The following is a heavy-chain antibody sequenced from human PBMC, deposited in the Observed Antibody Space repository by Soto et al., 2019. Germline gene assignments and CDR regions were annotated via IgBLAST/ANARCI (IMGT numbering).Heavy chain of an antibody. V-gene: IGHV3-23*04. CDR2: ISANAGTT. D-gene: IGHD6-25*01. J-gene: IGHJ4*02. CDR1: GFTFTNYA. CDR3: STAGHGLNVY. Sequence: VQLVQSGGGLVRPGGSLRLSCAASGFTFTNYAFSWLRQAPGKGLEWVSAISANAGTTYYADSVKGRFTISRDNSKNSLYLQMNSLKTEDTAVYYCSTAGHGLNVYWGQGTLVTVSS.